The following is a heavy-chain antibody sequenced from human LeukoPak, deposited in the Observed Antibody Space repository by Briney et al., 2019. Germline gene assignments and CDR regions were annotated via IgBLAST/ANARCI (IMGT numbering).Heavy chain of an antibody. V-gene: IGHV3-23*01. Sequence: GGSLRLSCAASGLTFSSYAMSWVRQAPGKGLEWGSAISGSGGSTYYADSVQGRFTISRDNSKNTLYLQMNSLRAEDTAVYYCAKRDQLLYDYYYYYGMDVWGQGTTVTVSS. CDR3: AKRDQLLYDYYYYYGMDV. D-gene: IGHD2-2*02. CDR2: ISGSGGST. CDR1: GLTFSSYA. J-gene: IGHJ6*02.